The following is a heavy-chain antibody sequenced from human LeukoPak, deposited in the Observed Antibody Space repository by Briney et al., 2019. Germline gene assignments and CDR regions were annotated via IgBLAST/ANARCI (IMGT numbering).Heavy chain of an antibody. CDR3: ARESAVATGAFDY. Sequence: PGGSLRLPCAASGFTFSHYGISWVRQAPGKGLEWVSHITGSGETSHYADSVQGRFTISRDNAKNSLYLQMNSLRAEDTALYYCARESAVATGAFDYWGRGTLVTVSS. CDR1: GFTFSHYG. CDR2: ITGSGETS. J-gene: IGHJ4*02. D-gene: IGHD5-12*01. V-gene: IGHV3-48*01.